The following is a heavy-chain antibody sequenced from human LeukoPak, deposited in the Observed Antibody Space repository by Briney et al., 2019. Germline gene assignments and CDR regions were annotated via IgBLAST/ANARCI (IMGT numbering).Heavy chain of an antibody. CDR2: IKQDGSEK. J-gene: IGHJ4*02. Sequence: PGGSLRLSCATSGFTFSNNYISWVRQAPGKGLEWVANIKQDGSEKYYVDSVKGRFTVSRDNAKNSLYLQMNSLRAEDTAVYYCARGIPYYYFDYWGQGTLVTVSS. D-gene: IGHD3-10*01. CDR1: GFTFSNNY. CDR3: ARGIPYYYFDY. V-gene: IGHV3-7*01.